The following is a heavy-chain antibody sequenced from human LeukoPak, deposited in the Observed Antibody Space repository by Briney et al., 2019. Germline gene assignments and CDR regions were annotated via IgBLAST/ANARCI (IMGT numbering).Heavy chain of an antibody. CDR3: ARDSIAAAGSGNFDY. Sequence: GSLRLSCAASGFTFSSYSVNWVRQAPGKGLEWVSSISSSSSYIYYADSVKGRFTISRDNAKNSLYLQMNSLRAEDTAVYYCARDSIAAAGSGNFDYWGQGTLVTVSS. J-gene: IGHJ4*02. CDR1: GFTFSSYS. D-gene: IGHD6-13*01. V-gene: IGHV3-21*01. CDR2: ISSSSSYI.